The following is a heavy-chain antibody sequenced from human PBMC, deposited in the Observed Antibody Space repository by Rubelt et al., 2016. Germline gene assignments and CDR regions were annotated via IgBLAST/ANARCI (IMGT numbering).Heavy chain of an antibody. CDR3: ARDPLPVRGVIMTPTH. CDR2: LSAYNGHT. D-gene: IGHD3-10*01. Sequence: QVQLVQSGAEVKKPGASVKVSCKASGYTFTSYGISWVRQAPGQGLEWMGWLSAYNGHTNYAQKRQGRGTMTTDTSTSTAYMERRSLRSDDAAVYYCARDPLPVRGVIMTPTHWGQGTLVTVSS. CDR1: GYTFTSYG. J-gene: IGHJ4*02. V-gene: IGHV1-18*01.